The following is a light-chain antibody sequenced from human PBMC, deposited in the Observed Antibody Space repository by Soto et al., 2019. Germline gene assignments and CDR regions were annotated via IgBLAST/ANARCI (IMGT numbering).Light chain of an antibody. CDR2: GAS. Sequence: EIVLTQSPGTLSLSPGERVSLSCRASQTVRSSYIAWYQQQPGQPPRLLIDGASSRATGIPDSFSGSESGTDFTLTISSLEPEDFAVYYCQHYGSSPPYTFGQGTKLKIK. CDR3: QHYGSSPPYT. V-gene: IGKV3-20*01. J-gene: IGKJ2*01. CDR1: QTVRSSY.